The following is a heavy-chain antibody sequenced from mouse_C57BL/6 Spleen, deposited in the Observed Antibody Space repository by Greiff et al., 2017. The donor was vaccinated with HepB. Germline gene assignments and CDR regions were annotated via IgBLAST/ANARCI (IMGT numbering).Heavy chain of an antibody. CDR3: ARRYDYGDYAMDY. V-gene: IGHV14-3*01. D-gene: IGHD2-4*01. J-gene: IGHJ4*01. CDR2: IDPANGNT. CDR1: GFNIKNTY. Sequence: EVKLQESVAELVRPGASVKLSCTASGFNIKNTYMHWVKQRPEQGLEWIGRIDPANGNTKYAPKFQGKATITADTSSNTAYLQLSSLTSEDTAIYYCARRYDYGDYAMDYWGQGTSVTVSS.